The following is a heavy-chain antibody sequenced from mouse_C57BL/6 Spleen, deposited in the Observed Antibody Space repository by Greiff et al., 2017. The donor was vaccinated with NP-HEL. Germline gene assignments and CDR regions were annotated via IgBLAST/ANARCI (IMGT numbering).Heavy chain of an antibody. J-gene: IGHJ4*01. CDR3: ARRYYGNFYYAMDY. Sequence: QVQLKQPGAELVMPGASVKLSCKASGYTFTSYWMHWVKQRPGQGLEWIGEIDPSDSYTNYNQKFKGKSTLTVDKSSSTAYMQLSSLTSEDSAVYYCARRYYGNFYYAMDYWGQGTSVTVSS. CDR1: GYTFTSYW. D-gene: IGHD2-1*01. V-gene: IGHV1-69*01. CDR2: IDPSDSYT.